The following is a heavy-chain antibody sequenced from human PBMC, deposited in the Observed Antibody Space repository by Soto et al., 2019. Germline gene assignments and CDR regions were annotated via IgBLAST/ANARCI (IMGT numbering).Heavy chain of an antibody. D-gene: IGHD1-26*01. V-gene: IGHV4-31*03. Sequence: SETLSLTCTVSGGSISSGGYYWSWIRQHPGKGLEWIGYIYYSGSTYYNPSLKSRVTISVDTSKNQFSLKLSSVAAADTAVYYCARVRGGGPFEDWGQGTLVTVSS. J-gene: IGHJ4*02. CDR1: GGSISSGGYY. CDR2: IYYSGST. CDR3: ARVRGGGPFED.